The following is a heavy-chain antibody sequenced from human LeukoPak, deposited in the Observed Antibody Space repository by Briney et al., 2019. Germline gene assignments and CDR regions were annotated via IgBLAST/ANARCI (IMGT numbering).Heavy chain of an antibody. CDR1: GGSFSGYY. CDR2: INHSGST. CDR3: ARGIMNYDLRVRNYYYYMDV. D-gene: IGHD3-3*01. V-gene: IGHV4-34*01. Sequence: SETLSLTCAVYGGSFSGYYWSWIRQPPGKGLEWIGEINHSGSTNYNPSLKSRVTISVDTSKNQFSLKLSSVTAADTAVYYCARGIMNYDLRVRNYYYYMDVWGKGTTVTVSS. J-gene: IGHJ6*03.